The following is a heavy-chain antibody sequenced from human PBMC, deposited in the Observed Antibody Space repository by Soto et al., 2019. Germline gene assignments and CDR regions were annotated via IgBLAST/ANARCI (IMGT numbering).Heavy chain of an antibody. J-gene: IGHJ4*02. CDR3: ARGPGIAAAGTISDY. CDR2: MSAFTGNT. Sequence: ASVKVSCKASGYTFISYGISCVRQAPGQGLEWVGWMSAFTGNTNYAQKLQGRVTMTTDTSTSTAYMELRSLRSDDTAVYYCARGPGIAAAGTISDYWGQGTLVTVSS. CDR1: GYTFISYG. D-gene: IGHD6-13*01. V-gene: IGHV1-18*04.